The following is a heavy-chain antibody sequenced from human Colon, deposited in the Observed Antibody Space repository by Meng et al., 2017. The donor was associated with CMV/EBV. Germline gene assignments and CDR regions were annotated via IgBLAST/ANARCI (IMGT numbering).Heavy chain of an antibody. Sequence: SCKYSGNTLTTYSMHWVRQAPGQGLEWMGMINPSGSSTTYAQKFQGRVTMTKDMSTSTVYIEVGSLTSDDTAVYYCARDPGLGWSDYWGQGTLVTVSS. J-gene: IGHJ4*02. CDR3: ARDPGLGWSDY. D-gene: IGHD2-15*01. CDR1: GNTLTTYS. CDR2: INPSGSST. V-gene: IGHV1-46*01.